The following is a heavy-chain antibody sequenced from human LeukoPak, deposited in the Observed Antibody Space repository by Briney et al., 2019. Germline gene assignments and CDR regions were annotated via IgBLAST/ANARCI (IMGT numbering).Heavy chain of an antibody. CDR3: TTDWWGGSPAVGAFDI. V-gene: IGHV3-15*01. D-gene: IGHD1-26*01. CDR1: GFPYSNAW. Sequence: GVPVTLPCAASGFPYSNAWMSWLRQAPGKGREGVGRIKSKTDGGTTNYAAPVNGRFTISRDDSKNTLYLQMNSLKTEDTAVYYCTTDWWGGSPAVGAFDIWGQGTMVTVSS. CDR2: IKSKTDGGTT. J-gene: IGHJ3*02.